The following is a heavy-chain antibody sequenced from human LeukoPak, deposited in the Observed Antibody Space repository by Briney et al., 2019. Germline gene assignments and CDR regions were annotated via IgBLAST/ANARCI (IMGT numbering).Heavy chain of an antibody. CDR1: GGSFSGYY. CDR2: INHSGST. CDR3: ARHAGYCSGGSCYSYGYFDY. D-gene: IGHD2-15*01. V-gene: IGHV4-34*01. J-gene: IGHJ4*02. Sequence: SETLSLTCAVYGGSFSGYYWSWIRQPPGKGLEWIGQINHSGSTNYSPSLKSRVTISVDTSKNQFSLKLSSVTAADTAVYYCARHAGYCSGGSCYSYGYFDYWGQGTLVTVSS.